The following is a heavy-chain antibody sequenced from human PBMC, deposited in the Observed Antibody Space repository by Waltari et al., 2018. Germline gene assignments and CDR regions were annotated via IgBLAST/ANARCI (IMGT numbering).Heavy chain of an antibody. D-gene: IGHD3-10*01. V-gene: IGHV4-38-2*01. CDR1: GYSISSGYY. CDR2: IYHSGST. J-gene: IGHJ5*02. Sequence: QVQLQASGPGLVKPSESLSRTCAFSGYSISSGYYWAWIRQPPGKGLEWIGSIYHSGSTYYNPSLKSRVTISVATSKNQFSLKLSSVTAADTAVYYCARSLYGSGRPYNWFDPWGQGTLVTVSS. CDR3: ARSLYGSGRPYNWFDP.